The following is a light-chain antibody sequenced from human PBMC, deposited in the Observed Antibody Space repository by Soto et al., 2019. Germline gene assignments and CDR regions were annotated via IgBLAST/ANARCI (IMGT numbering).Light chain of an antibody. CDR2: DVS. CDR1: SSDVGGYNY. J-gene: IGLJ2*01. Sequence: QSALTQPASVSGSPGQSITISCTGTSSDVGGYNYVSWYQQHPGKAPKLMIYDVSNPPSVASNRFSGSKSGNTASLTISGLPAEDEADYYCSSYTSSSTLVFGGGTKLTVL. V-gene: IGLV2-14*01. CDR3: SSYTSSSTLV.